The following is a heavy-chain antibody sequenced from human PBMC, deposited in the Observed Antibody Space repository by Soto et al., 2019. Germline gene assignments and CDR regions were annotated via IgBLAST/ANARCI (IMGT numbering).Heavy chain of an antibody. CDR3: ARRSSWSNRWGSNYNCFDP. V-gene: IGHV4-34*01. D-gene: IGHD1-26*01. J-gene: IGHJ5*02. CDR1: GGSFGGYY. Sequence: SETLSLTCAVYGGSFGGYYWNWIRQPPGRGLEWIGETTHSGGTDYNPSLKSRVTMSVDTSKNQFSLRLSSVTAADTAVYYCARRSSWSNRWGSNYNCFDPWGQGTLVTVSS. CDR2: TTHSGGT.